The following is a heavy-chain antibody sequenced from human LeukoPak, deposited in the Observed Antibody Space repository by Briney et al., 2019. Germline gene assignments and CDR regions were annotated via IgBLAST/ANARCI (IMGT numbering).Heavy chain of an antibody. V-gene: IGHV3-30-3*01. J-gene: IGHJ3*01. CDR3: ARSHPRTSVFDF. CDR2: ISYDGSDK. Sequence: GGSLRLSCAASGFTFSSYALHWVRQAPGKGLEWVAAISYDGSDKFYADSVKGRFTISRDNSKNTLYLQMNSLRVEDTAVYYCARSHPRTSVFDFGGQGTMVTLSS. D-gene: IGHD5/OR15-5a*01. CDR1: GFTFSSYA.